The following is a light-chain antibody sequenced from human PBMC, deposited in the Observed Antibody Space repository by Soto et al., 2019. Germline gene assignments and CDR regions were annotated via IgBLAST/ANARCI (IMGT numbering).Light chain of an antibody. CDR2: DAS. V-gene: IGKV1-5*01. J-gene: IGKJ1*01. Sequence: DIQMTQCPSTLSASVGDRVTITCRASQSIGGWLAWYQQKPGIGPKLLIYDASSLESGVASRFSGSGSGTEFTLIISGLQPDDSATYYCQQYTNTNNPWMFGQGTKVDIK. CDR1: QSIGGW. CDR3: QQYTNTNNPWM.